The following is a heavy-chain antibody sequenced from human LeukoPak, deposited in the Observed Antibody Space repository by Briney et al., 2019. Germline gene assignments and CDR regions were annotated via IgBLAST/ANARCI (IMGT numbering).Heavy chain of an antibody. Sequence: GGSLRLSCAASGINFRRSGMHWVRQAPGKGLEWATFIQNDGSDKSYAASVKGRFTISRDNSKNTVYLHMNSLRADDTALYYCAREGGRAAAGRFDYWGQGTLVTVSS. CDR1: GINFRRSG. CDR3: AREGGRAAAGRFDY. V-gene: IGHV3-30*02. D-gene: IGHD6-13*01. CDR2: IQNDGSDK. J-gene: IGHJ4*02.